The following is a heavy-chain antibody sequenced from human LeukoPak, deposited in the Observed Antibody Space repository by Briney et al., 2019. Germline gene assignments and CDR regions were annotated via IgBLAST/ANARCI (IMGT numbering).Heavy chain of an antibody. Sequence: SETLSLTCTVSGGSISSSSYYWGWIRQPPGKGLEWIGSIYYSGSTYYNPSLKSRVTISVDTSKNQFSLKLSSVTAADTAVYYCARGYYDSSGYYSLDAFDIWGQGTMVTVSS. V-gene: IGHV4-39*07. CDR1: GGSISSSSYY. CDR3: ARGYYDSSGYYSLDAFDI. CDR2: IYYSGST. D-gene: IGHD3-22*01. J-gene: IGHJ3*02.